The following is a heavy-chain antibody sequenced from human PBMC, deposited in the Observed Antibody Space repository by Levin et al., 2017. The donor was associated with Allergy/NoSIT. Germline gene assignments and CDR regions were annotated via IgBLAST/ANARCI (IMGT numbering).Heavy chain of an antibody. CDR3: ARTLARGRYYFDY. D-gene: IGHD1-14*01. Sequence: SQTLSLTCTVSGGSISSGGYYWSWIRQHPGKGLEWIGYIYYSGSTYYNPSLKSRLTISVDTSKNQFSLKLSSVTAADTAVYYCARTLARGRYYFDYWGQGTLVTVSS. J-gene: IGHJ4*02. CDR1: GGSISSGGYY. V-gene: IGHV4-31*03. CDR2: IYYSGST.